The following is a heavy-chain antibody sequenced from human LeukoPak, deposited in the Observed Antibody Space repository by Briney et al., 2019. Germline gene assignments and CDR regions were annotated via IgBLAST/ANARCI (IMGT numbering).Heavy chain of an antibody. V-gene: IGHV3-7*01. J-gene: IGHJ3*02. CDR2: MRQDGSDK. CDR3: AREGNAFDI. Sequence: SGGSLRLSCAASGFTFSNHIISWVRQALGKGLEWVANMRQDGSDKYYVDFVKGRFTISRDNAKNSLYLQMNSLRAEDTAVYYCAREGNAFDIWGQGTMVTVSS. CDR1: GFTFSNHI. D-gene: IGHD3-10*01.